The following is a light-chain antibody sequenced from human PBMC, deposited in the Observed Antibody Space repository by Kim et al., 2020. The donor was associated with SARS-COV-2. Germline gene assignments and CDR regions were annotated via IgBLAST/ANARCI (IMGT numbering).Light chain of an antibody. CDR3: QAWDSSVV. CDR2: QDS. CDR1: KLGDQY. Sequence: SYELTQPPSVSVSPGQTASSTCSGDKLGDQYACWYQPKPGQSPVLVIYQDSKRPSGILERFSGSNSGITATLTIRGTQAMDEADYYCQAWDSSVVFGGGTQLTVL. J-gene: IGLJ2*01. V-gene: IGLV3-1*01.